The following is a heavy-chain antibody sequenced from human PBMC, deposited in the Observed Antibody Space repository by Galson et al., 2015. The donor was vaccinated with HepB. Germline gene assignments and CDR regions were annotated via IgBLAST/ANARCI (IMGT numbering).Heavy chain of an antibody. CDR2: VSGSGGRT. J-gene: IGHJ4*02. V-gene: IGHV3-23*01. CDR3: AKSKPKGIIVVVVADLLYFDS. Sequence: SLRLSCAASGFTFSSYAMGWVRQAPGKGLEWVPAVSGSGGRTYYADSVMGRFTISRDNSKNTLYLQMNSLRAEDTAVYYCAKSKPKGIIVVVVADLLYFDSWGQGTLVTVSS. CDR1: GFTFSSYA. D-gene: IGHD2-15*01.